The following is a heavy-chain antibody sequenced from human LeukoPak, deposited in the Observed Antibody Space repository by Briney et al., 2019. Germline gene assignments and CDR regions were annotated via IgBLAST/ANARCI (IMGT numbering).Heavy chain of an antibody. J-gene: IGHJ4*02. Sequence: SETPSLTSTLSRGSISSSRYYWGWIRQPPGKGLEWIGKIYYSRSTYYKPTLKSRLTISVDTSKNQFSLKLSSVTAADTAVYYCAGQRYCSGGSCYSDYWAREPWSPCPQ. CDR3: AGQRYCSGGSCYSDY. CDR2: IYYSRST. V-gene: IGHV4-39*01. D-gene: IGHD2-15*01. CDR1: RGSISSSRYY.